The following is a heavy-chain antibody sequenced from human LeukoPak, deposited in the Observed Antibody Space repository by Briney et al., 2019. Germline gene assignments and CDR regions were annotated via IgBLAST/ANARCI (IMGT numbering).Heavy chain of an antibody. V-gene: IGHV3-72*01. J-gene: IGHJ4*02. CDR1: GLIFSDHN. CDR2: SGNKVNSYST. Sequence: PGGSPRLSCAASGLIFSDHNMDWVRQAPGKGLEWVGRSGNKVNSYSTEYAASVKGRFTISRDDSRNSLYLQMNSLKTEDTAVYYCLSGSYVAYWGQGTLVTVSS. D-gene: IGHD1-26*01. CDR3: LSGSYVAY.